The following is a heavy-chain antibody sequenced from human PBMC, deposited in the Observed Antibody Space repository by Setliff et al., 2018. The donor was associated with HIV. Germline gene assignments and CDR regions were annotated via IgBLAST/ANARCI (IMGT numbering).Heavy chain of an antibody. CDR2: LYFGDSDP. D-gene: IGHD2-15*01. V-gene: IGHV5-51*01. CDR1: GSSFSTYW. J-gene: IGHJ4*02. CDR3: ARGRGGYFGGGRYYNLPYFDS. Sequence: LKISCKTSGSSFSTYWVGWVRQMPGKGLEWLGILYFGDSDPKYNPSFEGQVTISADKSIKTAFLQWRSLKTLDTAIYYCARGRGGYFGGGRYYNLPYFDSWGQGTLVTVSS.